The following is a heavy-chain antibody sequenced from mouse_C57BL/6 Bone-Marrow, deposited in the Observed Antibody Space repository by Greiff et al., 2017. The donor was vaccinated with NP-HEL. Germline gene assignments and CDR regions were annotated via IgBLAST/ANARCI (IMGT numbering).Heavy chain of an antibody. Sequence: VQLQQSGAELVRPGASVKLSCTASGFNIKDDYMHWVKQRPEQGLEWIGWIDPENCDTEYASKFQGKATITADTSSNTAYLQLSSLTSEDTAVYYCTNYYGSSYWYFDVWGTGTTVTVSS. D-gene: IGHD1-1*01. CDR2: IDPENCDT. CDR1: GFNIKDDY. V-gene: IGHV14-4*01. CDR3: TNYYGSSYWYFDV. J-gene: IGHJ1*03.